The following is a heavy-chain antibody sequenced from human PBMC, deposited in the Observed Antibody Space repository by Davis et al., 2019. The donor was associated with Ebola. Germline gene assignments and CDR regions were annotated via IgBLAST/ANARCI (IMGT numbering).Heavy chain of an antibody. CDR1: GFTFRSHW. Sequence: GESLKISCAASGFTFRSHWMHWVRQVPGKGLVWVSRINGDGSRTTYADSVKGRFTISRDNAKNTLYLQMNSLRAEDTAVYYCAREGGIAGATEYFQHWGQGTLVTVSS. CDR2: INGDGSRT. CDR3: AREGGIAGATEYFQH. V-gene: IGHV3-74*01. J-gene: IGHJ1*01. D-gene: IGHD1-26*01.